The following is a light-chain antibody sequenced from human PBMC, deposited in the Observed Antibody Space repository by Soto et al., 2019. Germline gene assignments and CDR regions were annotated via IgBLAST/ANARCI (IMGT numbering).Light chain of an antibody. CDR2: DVS. CDR1: SSDIGDYNY. CDR3: SSSTTTTSLVV. V-gene: IGLV2-14*01. Sequence: QSALTQPASVSGSPGQSITISCTGTSSDIGDYNYVSWYQQYPGKVPKLVIYDVSHRPSGVSNRFSGSQSGNTASLTISGLKAEDEADYYCSSSTTTTSLVVFGGGTKLTVL. J-gene: IGLJ3*02.